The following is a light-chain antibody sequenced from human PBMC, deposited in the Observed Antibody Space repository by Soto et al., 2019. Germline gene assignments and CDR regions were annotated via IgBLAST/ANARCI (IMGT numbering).Light chain of an antibody. V-gene: IGKV3-20*01. CDR2: GAS. CDR3: QQYGSSPRIT. Sequence: EIVLTQSPGTLSLSPGERATLSCRASQSVSSSYLAWYQQKPGQAPRLLIYGASSTATGIPDRFSGSGSGTDFTRTSSRLEPEEFAVYYCQQYGSSPRITFGPGTKVDIK. CDR1: QSVSSSY. J-gene: IGKJ3*01.